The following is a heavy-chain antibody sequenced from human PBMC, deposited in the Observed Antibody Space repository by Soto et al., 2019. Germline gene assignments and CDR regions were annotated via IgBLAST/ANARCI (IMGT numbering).Heavy chain of an antibody. CDR2: IYYSGST. J-gene: IGHJ6*02. CDR1: GGSISSSSYY. V-gene: IGHV4-39*07. CDR3: ARDSVGGSTMIDRGLYGMDV. D-gene: IGHD3-22*01. Sequence: PSETLSLTCTVSGGSISSSSYYWGWIRQPPGKGLEWIGSIYYSGSTNYNPSLKSRVTISVDTSKNQFSLKLSSVTAADTAVYYCARDSVGGSTMIDRGLYGMDVWGQGTTVTVSS.